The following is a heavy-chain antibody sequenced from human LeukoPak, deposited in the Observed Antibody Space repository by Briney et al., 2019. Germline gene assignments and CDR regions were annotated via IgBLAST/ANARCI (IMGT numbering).Heavy chain of an antibody. V-gene: IGHV4-38-2*01. D-gene: IGHD3-16*01. CDR3: ARYDSRGSASTRFDY. Sequence: SETLSLTCAVSGYSLGKNYYWGWIRQPPGTGLEWIGRIYGTGSTSYNPSLMNRVTMSVDTSKNHFSLKLTSVTAADTAVYYCARYDSRGSASTRFDYWGQGILVTISS. CDR1: GYSLGKNYY. J-gene: IGHJ4*02. CDR2: IYGTGST.